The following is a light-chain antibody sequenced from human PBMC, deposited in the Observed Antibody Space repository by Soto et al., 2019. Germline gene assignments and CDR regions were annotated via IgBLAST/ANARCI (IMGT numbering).Light chain of an antibody. CDR3: MQALHSPLP. CDR1: QSLLHSNGYHY. V-gene: IGKV2-28*01. J-gene: IGKJ4*01. Sequence: DSVMTQSPLSLPVTPGAPASISCSSSQSLLHSNGYHYLDWYLQNRGQSPQLLTYLGSNRASGVHDRFSGSGSVTDITLTISRVEAEDVGVYSCMQALHSPLPFGGGTKVEIK. CDR2: LGS.